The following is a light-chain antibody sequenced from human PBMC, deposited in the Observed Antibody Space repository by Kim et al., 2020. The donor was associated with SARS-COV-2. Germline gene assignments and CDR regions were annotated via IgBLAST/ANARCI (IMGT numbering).Light chain of an antibody. Sequence: DIQMTQSPPSLSASVGDRITITCRASQPISKFLNWYQQKPGKAPELLIYAASILHVGVPSRFSGSASGTDFTLAISSLQPEDSATYYCQQSSNTPWTFGQGTKVDIK. J-gene: IGKJ1*01. CDR1: QPISKF. CDR3: QQSSNTPWT. CDR2: AAS. V-gene: IGKV1-39*01.